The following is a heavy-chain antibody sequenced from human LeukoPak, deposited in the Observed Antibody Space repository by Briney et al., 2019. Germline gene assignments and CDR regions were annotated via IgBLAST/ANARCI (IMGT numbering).Heavy chain of an antibody. CDR3: ARQRLLGATRYYFDY. D-gene: IGHD1-26*01. V-gene: IGHV1-69*04. CDR1: GGTFSSYA. Sequence: SVKVSCKASGGTFSSYAISWVRQAPGQGLEWMGRIIPILGIANYAQKFQGRVTITADKSTSTAYMELSSLRSEDTAVYYCARQRLLGATRYYFDYWGQGTLVTVSS. J-gene: IGHJ4*02. CDR2: IIPILGIA.